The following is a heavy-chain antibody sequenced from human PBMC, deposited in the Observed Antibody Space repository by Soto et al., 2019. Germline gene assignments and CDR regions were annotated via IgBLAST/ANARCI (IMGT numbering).Heavy chain of an antibody. CDR3: AIDGSPENYYSAAMDI. CDR2: VYHSGST. Sequence: QVQLQESGPGLVKPSETLSLTCTVSGDSISTYYWSWIRQSPGKGLEWIGYVYHSGSTNYNPSLKSRVTISVDTSKNQFSLRLTSVTAADTAVYYCAIDGSPENYYSAAMDIWGQGTAVTVSS. CDR1: GDSISTYY. J-gene: IGHJ6*02. V-gene: IGHV4-59*01. D-gene: IGHD1-1*01.